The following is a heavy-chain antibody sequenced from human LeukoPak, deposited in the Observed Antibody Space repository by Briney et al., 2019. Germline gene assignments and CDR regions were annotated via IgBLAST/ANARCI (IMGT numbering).Heavy chain of an antibody. J-gene: IGHJ4*02. D-gene: IGHD2-15*01. Sequence: PGGSLRLSCAASGFTFSSYSVNWVRQAPGEGLEWVSSISSSSSYIDYVDSVKGRFTISRDNAKNSLYLQMNSLRAEDTAVYYCARDYCSGGSCLDYWGQGTLVTVSS. V-gene: IGHV3-21*01. CDR1: GFTFSSYS. CDR2: ISSSSSYI. CDR3: ARDYCSGGSCLDY.